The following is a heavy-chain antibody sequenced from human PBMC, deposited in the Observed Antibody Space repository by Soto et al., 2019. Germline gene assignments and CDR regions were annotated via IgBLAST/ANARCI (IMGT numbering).Heavy chain of an antibody. CDR2: IFPRDSET. D-gene: IGHD6-13*01. Sequence: RGESLKISCKGSGYTFTSSWVAWVRQMPGKGLEWMGIIFPRDSETRYSPSFQGQVTISADKSVTTAYLRWSSLKASDTAMYYCARGFGHSSSWYVPFDYWGHGTPVTVSS. CDR3: ARGFGHSSSWYVPFDY. J-gene: IGHJ4*01. V-gene: IGHV5-51*01. CDR1: GYTFTSSW.